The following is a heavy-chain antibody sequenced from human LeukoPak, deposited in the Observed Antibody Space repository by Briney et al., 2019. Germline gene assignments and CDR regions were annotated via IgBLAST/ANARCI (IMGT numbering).Heavy chain of an antibody. CDR1: GYTFTSYD. Sequence: ASVKVXXXASGYTFTSYDINWVRQATGQGLEXMGWMNPNSGNTGYAQKFQGRVTMTRNTSISTAYMELSSLRSEDTAVYYCARRATDGTQDYGDYWNWFDPWGQGTLVTVSS. D-gene: IGHD4-17*01. CDR3: ARRATDGTQDYGDYWNWFDP. J-gene: IGHJ5*02. CDR2: MNPNSGNT. V-gene: IGHV1-8*01.